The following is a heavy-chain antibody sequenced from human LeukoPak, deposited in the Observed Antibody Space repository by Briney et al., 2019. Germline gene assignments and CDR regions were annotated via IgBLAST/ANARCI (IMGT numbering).Heavy chain of an antibody. V-gene: IGHV3-11*04. D-gene: IGHD2-15*01. Sequence: GGSLRLSCAATGFTFSDYYMSWIRQAPGKGLEWLSYMSSSGSTIYYADSVKGRFTISRDNAKNSLYLQMNSLRAEDTAVYYCARDSARYCSGGSCYSSQRDYWGQGTLVTVSS. CDR2: MSSSGSTI. CDR3: ARDSARYCSGGSCYSSQRDY. J-gene: IGHJ4*02. CDR1: GFTFSDYY.